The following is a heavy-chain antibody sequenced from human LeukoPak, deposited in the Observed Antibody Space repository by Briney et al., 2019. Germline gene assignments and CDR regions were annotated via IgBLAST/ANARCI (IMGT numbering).Heavy chain of an antibody. Sequence: GGSLRLSCAASGFTFSSYAMSWVRQAPRKGLEWVSAISGSGGSTFYADSVKGRFTISRDNSNTLYLQMNSLRAEDTAVYYCAKASAMIVVVGFDYWGQGTLVTVSS. CDR2: ISGSGGST. D-gene: IGHD3-22*01. V-gene: IGHV3-23*01. CDR1: GFTFSSYA. CDR3: AKASAMIVVVGFDY. J-gene: IGHJ4*02.